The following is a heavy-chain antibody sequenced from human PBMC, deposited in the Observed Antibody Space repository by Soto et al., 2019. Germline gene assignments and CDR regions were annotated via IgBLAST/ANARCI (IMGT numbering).Heavy chain of an antibody. CDR3: ARGRITMVRGVNTNNWFDP. CDR2: INPSSGNT. D-gene: IGHD3-10*01. V-gene: IGHV1-2*02. J-gene: IGHJ5*02. Sequence: ASVKVSCKASGYTFTVYYMHWVRQAPGQGLEWMGWINPSSGNTKYAQKFQGRVTITRDTSASTAYMELSSLRSEDTAVYYCARGRITMVRGVNTNNWFDPWGQGTLVTVSS. CDR1: GYTFTVYY.